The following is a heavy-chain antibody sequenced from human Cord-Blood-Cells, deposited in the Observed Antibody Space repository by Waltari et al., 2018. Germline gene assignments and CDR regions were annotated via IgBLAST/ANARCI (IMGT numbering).Heavy chain of an antibody. Sequence: QVQLQESGPGLVKPSETLSLTCTVSGGSISSYYWSWIRQPAGKGLEWIGRIYTSGSTNYHPSLKRRVTRSVDTAKNQFSLKLSSVTAADTAVYYCARGRSDSSSWYGENYWGQGTLVTVSS. CDR2: IYTSGST. V-gene: IGHV4-4*07. CDR3: ARGRSDSSSWYGENY. J-gene: IGHJ4*02. D-gene: IGHD6-13*01. CDR1: GGSISSYY.